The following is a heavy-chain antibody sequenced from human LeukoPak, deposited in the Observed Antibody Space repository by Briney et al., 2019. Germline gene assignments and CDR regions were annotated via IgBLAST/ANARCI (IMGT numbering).Heavy chain of an antibody. CDR3: ARDIGEGIAAADLVDYYMDV. V-gene: IGHV3-23*01. Sequence: AGGSLRLSCAASGFTFSSYAMSWVRQAPGKGLEWVSAISGSGGSTYYADSVKGRFTISRDNAKNSLYLQMNSLRAEDTAVYYCARDIGEGIAAADLVDYYMDVWGKGTTVTVSS. CDR1: GFTFSSYA. J-gene: IGHJ6*03. CDR2: ISGSGGST. D-gene: IGHD6-13*01.